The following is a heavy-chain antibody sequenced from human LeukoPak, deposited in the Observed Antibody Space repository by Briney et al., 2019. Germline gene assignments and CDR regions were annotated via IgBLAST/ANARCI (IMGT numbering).Heavy chain of an antibody. CDR2: IYYSGST. CDR1: GGSISSYY. Sequence: MPSETLSLTCTVSGGSISSYYWSWIRQPPGKGLEWIGYIYYSGSTNYNPSLKSRVTISVDTSKNQFSLKLSSVTAADTAVYYCARYGGNAYYDYYYMDVWGKGTTVTVSS. CDR3: ARYGGNAYYDYYYMDV. V-gene: IGHV4-59*01. J-gene: IGHJ6*03. D-gene: IGHD4-23*01.